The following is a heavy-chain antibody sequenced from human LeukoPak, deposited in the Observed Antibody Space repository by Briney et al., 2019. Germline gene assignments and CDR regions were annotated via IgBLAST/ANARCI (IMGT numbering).Heavy chain of an antibody. CDR1: GFTFSSYA. Sequence: GGSLRLSCAASGFTFSSYAVNWVRQAPGKGLEWVSAISGSGGSTYYADSVKGRFTISRDNSKNTLYLQMNSLRAEDTAVYYCAKFLYSFDAFDIWGQGTMVTVSS. CDR2: ISGSGGST. CDR3: AKFLYSFDAFDI. V-gene: IGHV3-23*01. J-gene: IGHJ3*02. D-gene: IGHD6-13*01.